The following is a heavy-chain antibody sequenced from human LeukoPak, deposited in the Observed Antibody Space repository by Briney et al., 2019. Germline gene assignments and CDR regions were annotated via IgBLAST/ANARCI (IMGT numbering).Heavy chain of an antibody. CDR1: GGTFISYA. V-gene: IGHV1-69*05. CDR2: IIPIFGPA. Sequence: SVKVSCKASGGTFISYAISWVRQAPGQGLEWMGRIIPIFGPANYPQSFQGRVTISTDKSTTTVYMELSSLRFDDTAVYYCARDDRLWGGNPNMDVWGKGTTVTVS. D-gene: IGHD4-23*01. J-gene: IGHJ6*03. CDR3: ARDDRLWGGNPNMDV.